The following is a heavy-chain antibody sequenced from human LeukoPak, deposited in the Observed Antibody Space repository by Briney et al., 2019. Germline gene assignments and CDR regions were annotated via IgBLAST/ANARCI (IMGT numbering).Heavy chain of an antibody. CDR3: ASSVTTQYYFDY. V-gene: IGHV1-46*01. CDR1: GYTFTSYY. Sequence: ASVKVSCTASGYTFTSYYMHWVRQAPGQGLEWMGIINPSGGSTSYAQKFQGRVTMTRDTSTSTVYMELSSLRSEDTAVYYCASSVTTQYYFDYWGQGTLVTVSS. CDR2: INPSGGST. J-gene: IGHJ4*02. D-gene: IGHD4-17*01.